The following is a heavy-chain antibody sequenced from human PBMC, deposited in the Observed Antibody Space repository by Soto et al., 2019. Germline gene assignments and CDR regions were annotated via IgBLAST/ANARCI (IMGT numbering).Heavy chain of an antibody. CDR1: GGSISSYY. J-gene: IGHJ4*02. CDR3: AREGEYNILTGYYLVGLFDD. CDR2: ISYSGST. D-gene: IGHD3-9*01. V-gene: IGHV4-59*01. Sequence: SETLSLTCTVSGGSISSYYWSWIRQPPGKGLEWIGYISYSGSTNYNPSPKSRVTISVDTSKNQFSLKLSSVTAADTAVYYCAREGEYNILTGYYLVGLFDDWGQGTLVTVSS.